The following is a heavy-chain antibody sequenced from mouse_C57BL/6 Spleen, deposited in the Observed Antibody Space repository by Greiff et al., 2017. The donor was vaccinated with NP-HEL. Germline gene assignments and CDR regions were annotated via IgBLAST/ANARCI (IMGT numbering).Heavy chain of an antibody. V-gene: IGHV5-4*01. Sequence: DVMLVESGGGLVKPGGSLKLSCAASGFTFSSYAMSWVRQTPEKRLEWVATISDGGSYTYYPDNVKGRFTISRDNAKNNLYLQMSHLKSEDTAMYYCAREGLYGAYYFDYWGQGTTLTVSS. CDR1: GFTFSSYA. J-gene: IGHJ2*01. D-gene: IGHD1-1*01. CDR2: ISDGGSYT. CDR3: AREGLYGAYYFDY.